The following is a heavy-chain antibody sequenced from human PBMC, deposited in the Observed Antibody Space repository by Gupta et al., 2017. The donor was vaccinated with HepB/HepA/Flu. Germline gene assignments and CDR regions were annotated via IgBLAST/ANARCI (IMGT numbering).Heavy chain of an antibody. CDR1: GFPFDDYA. D-gene: IGHD1-26*01. CDR3: AKHMSGGTTGWLDS. J-gene: IGHJ5*01. Sequence: EVQLVESGGGLVQPGRSLRLSCAASGFPFDDYAMHWVRQAPGKGLEWVSGINWNSGRIAYADFVKGRFTISRDNGNNSLYLQMNSLRAEDTAFYYCAKHMSGGTTGWLDSWGQGTLVTVSS. V-gene: IGHV3-9*01. CDR2: INWNSGRI.